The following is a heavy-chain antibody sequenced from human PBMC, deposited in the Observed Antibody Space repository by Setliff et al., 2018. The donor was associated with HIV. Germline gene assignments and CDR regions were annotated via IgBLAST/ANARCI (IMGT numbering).Heavy chain of an antibody. Sequence: SETLSLTCTVSGGSISTTTHFWTWIRQPAGKGLEWIGHVYPSGSTNYNPSLQSRVTISTDTSKNQFSLNVRSVTAADTAVYFCAKSSPSIGYISDHWGQGTLVTVSS. CDR1: GGSISTTTHF. V-gene: IGHV4-61*10. D-gene: IGHD5-12*01. CDR3: AKSSPSIGYISDH. J-gene: IGHJ4*02. CDR2: VYPSGST.